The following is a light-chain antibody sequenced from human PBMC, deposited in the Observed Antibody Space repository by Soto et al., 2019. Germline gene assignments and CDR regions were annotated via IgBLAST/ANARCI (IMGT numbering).Light chain of an antibody. J-gene: IGKJ2*01. CDR3: QQYGSSPPYT. V-gene: IGKV3-20*01. CDR1: QSVSSSY. CDR2: GAS. Sequence: EIVMTQSPGTLSLSPGERATLSCRASQSVSSSYLAWYQQTPGQAPRLLIYGASSRATGIPDRFSGSGSGTDFTLTISILEPEDVEVYYCQQYGSSPPYTFGQGTKLEIK.